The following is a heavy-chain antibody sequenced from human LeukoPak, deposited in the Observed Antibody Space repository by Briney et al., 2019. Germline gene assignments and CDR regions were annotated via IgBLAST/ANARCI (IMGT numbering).Heavy chain of an antibody. CDR3: ARHYDSSSYWYYFDY. J-gene: IGHJ4*02. V-gene: IGHV4-34*01. Sequence: SETLSLTCAVYGGSFSGYYWSWIRQPPGKGLEWIGEINHSGSTNYNPSLRSRVTISVDTSKNQFSLKLSSVTAADTAVYYCARHYDSSSYWYYFDYWGQGTLVTVSS. CDR2: INHSGST. CDR1: GGSFSGYY. D-gene: IGHD3-22*01.